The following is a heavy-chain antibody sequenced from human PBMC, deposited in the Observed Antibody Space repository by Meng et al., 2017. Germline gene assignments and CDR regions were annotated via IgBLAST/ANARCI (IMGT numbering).Heavy chain of an antibody. CDR2: IYYSGST. CDR3: ARDNRVLLWFGELLYESNAFDI. D-gene: IGHD3-10*01. J-gene: IGHJ3*02. Sequence: LRLSCTVSGGSISSGGYYWSWIRQHPGKGLEWIGYIYYSGSTYYNPSLKSRVTISVDTSKNQFSLKLSSVTAADTAVYYCARDNRVLLWFGELLYESNAFDIWGQGTMVTVSS. CDR1: GGSISSGGYY. V-gene: IGHV4-31*03.